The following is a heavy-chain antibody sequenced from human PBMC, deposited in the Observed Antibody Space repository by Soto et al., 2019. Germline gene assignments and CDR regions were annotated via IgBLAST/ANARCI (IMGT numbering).Heavy chain of an antibody. CDR1: GFTFSSDW. CDR2: INGDGRTL. V-gene: IGHV3-74*01. D-gene: IGHD5-12*01. J-gene: IGHJ4*01. Sequence: EVQLVESGGGLVQPGGSLILSCPASGFTFSSDWMHWVRQTPGKGLVWVSRINGDGRTLYYADSVKGRLTNSRNSAKNTLYLQINSMRDEDTGVYYCARGATGYGNFDYWGQGTMVTVSS. CDR3: ARGATGYGNFDY.